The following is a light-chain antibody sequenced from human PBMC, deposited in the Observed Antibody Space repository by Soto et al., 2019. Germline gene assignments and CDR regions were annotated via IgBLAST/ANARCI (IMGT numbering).Light chain of an antibody. CDR3: SSYTSSSIDYV. CDR1: SSDVGGYNY. Sequence: QSALTQPASVSGSPGQSITISCTGTSSDVGGYNYVSWYQQHPGKAPKLMIYEVSNRPSGVSNRFSGSKSGNTASLTISGRQAEDEADYYFSSYTSSSIDYVFGTGTKLTVL. CDR2: EVS. V-gene: IGLV2-14*01. J-gene: IGLJ1*01.